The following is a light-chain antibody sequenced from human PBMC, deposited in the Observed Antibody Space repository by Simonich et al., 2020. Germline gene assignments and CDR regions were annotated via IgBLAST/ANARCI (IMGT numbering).Light chain of an antibody. CDR2: LNSDVSH. J-gene: IGLJ3*02. CDR1: SGHSSYA. Sequence: QLVLTQSPSASASLGASVKLTCTLISGHSSYAIAWHKQQPEKGPRYLMKLNSDVSHSKGDGIPVRFSGSSSGAERYLTISSLQSEDEADYYCQTWGTGIQVFGGGTKLTVL. CDR3: QTWGTGIQV. V-gene: IGLV4-69*01.